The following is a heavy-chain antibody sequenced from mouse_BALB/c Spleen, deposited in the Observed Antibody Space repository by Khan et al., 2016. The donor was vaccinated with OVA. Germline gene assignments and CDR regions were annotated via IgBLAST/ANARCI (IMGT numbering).Heavy chain of an antibody. CDR3: ARENYYGRTCCAMDY. D-gene: IGHD1-1*01. CDR2: IGPGSGST. CDR1: GYTFTSYW. V-gene: IGHV1S41*01. Sequence: DLVKPGASVKLSCKASGYTFTSYWINWIKQRPGQGLEWIGRIGPGSGSTYYNEVFKGKATLTVDTSSSTAYIQLSSLSSEDSAVYLCARENYYGRTCCAMDYWGQGTSATVCS. J-gene: IGHJ4*01.